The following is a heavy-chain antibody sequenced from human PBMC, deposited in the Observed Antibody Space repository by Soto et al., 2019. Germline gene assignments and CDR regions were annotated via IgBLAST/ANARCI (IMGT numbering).Heavy chain of an antibody. CDR1: GYTFTSYG. D-gene: IGHD6-13*01. Sequence: ASVKVSCKASGYTFTSYGVTWVRQAPGQGLEWMGWISAYNGNTNYAQNLQGRVTMTTDTSTSTAYMELRSLRSDDTAVYYCARDATSSWSQGSYYYGMDVWGQGTTVTVS. J-gene: IGHJ6*02. CDR2: ISAYNGNT. V-gene: IGHV1-18*01. CDR3: ARDATSSWSQGSYYYGMDV.